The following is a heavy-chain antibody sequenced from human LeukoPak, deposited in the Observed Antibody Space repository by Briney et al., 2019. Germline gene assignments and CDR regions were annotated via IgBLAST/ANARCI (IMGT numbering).Heavy chain of an antibody. Sequence: ASVKVSCKASGYTSTSYGISWVRQAPGQGLEWMGWISAYNGNTNYAQKLQGRVTMTTDTSTSTAYMELRSLRSDDTAVYYCARIRRAYYDFWSGYSAFDIWGQGTMVTVSS. CDR3: ARIRRAYYDFWSGYSAFDI. V-gene: IGHV1-18*01. CDR1: GYTSTSYG. D-gene: IGHD3-3*01. J-gene: IGHJ3*02. CDR2: ISAYNGNT.